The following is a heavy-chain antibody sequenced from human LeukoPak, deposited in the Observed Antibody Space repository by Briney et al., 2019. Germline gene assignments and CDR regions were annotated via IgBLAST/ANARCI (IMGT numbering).Heavy chain of an antibody. CDR3: ARGVPYYYDSSGYPFEY. D-gene: IGHD3-22*01. Sequence: DPSETRSLTCTVTGCSISTYYWNWIRQPPGKGLEWIGYIYSSGSTNYNPSLKSRVTISVDRSKNQFSLKLNSVTAADTAVYYCARGVPYYYDSSGYPFEYWGQGTLVTVSS. J-gene: IGHJ4*02. CDR2: IYSSGST. CDR1: GCSISTYY. V-gene: IGHV4-59*12.